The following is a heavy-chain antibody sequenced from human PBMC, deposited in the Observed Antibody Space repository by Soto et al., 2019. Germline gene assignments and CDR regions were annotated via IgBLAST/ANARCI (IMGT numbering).Heavy chain of an antibody. CDR1: GGTFSSYT. J-gene: IGHJ5*02. CDR2: IIPILGIA. V-gene: IGHV1-69*02. D-gene: IGHD5-18*01. CDR3: AFRGYSYRYQYNWFDP. Sequence: QVQLVQSGAEVKKPGSSVKVSCKASGGTFSSYTISWVRQAPGQGLEWMGRIIPILGIANYAQKFQGRVTITADKSTSTAYMELSSLRSEDTAVYYCAFRGYSYRYQYNWFDPWGQGTLVTVSS.